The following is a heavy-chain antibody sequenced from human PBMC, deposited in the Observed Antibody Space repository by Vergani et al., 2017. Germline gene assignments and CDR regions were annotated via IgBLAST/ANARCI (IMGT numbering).Heavy chain of an antibody. CDR2: INHSGST. Sequence: QVQLVESGGGVVQPGRSLRLSCAASGFTFSSYGMHWVRQAPGKGLEWIGEINHSGSTNYNPSLKSRVTISVDTSKNQFSLKLSSVTAADTAVYYCARLLRELRWGFAYWGEYYFDYWGQGTLVTVSS. D-gene: IGHD3-16*01. CDR3: ARLLRELRWGFAYWGEYYFDY. V-gene: IGHV4-34*01. CDR1: GFTFSSYG. J-gene: IGHJ4*02.